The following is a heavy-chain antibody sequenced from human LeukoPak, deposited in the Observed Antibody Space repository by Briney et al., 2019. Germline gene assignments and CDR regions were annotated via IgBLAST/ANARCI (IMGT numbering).Heavy chain of an antibody. CDR3: AKAVVGGTVGDY. J-gene: IGHJ4*02. CDR2: IRSSGDST. Sequence: HAGGSLRLSCSASGFTFKTYAMSWVRQAPGKGLEWVSGIRSSGDSTYYADSVKGRFTISRENPKNTLHLQMNSLRPDDTAVYYCAKAVVGGTVGDYWGQGTLVTVSS. D-gene: IGHD2-15*01. V-gene: IGHV3-23*01. CDR1: GFTFKTYA.